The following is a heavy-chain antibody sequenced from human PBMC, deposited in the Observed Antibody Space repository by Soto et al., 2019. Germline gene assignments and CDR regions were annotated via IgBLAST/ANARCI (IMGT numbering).Heavy chain of an antibody. Sequence: EVQLLESGGGLVQPGGSLRLSCAASGLTFNSYAMSWVRQVPGKGLECVSAISGSGDSTYYVDSVKGRFTISRDNSKNTVYLQMHSLRVGDKAVYYCARGGFLLWVDPWGQGTLVTVSS. CDR2: ISGSGDST. CDR3: ARGGFLLWVDP. V-gene: IGHV3-23*01. J-gene: IGHJ5*02. D-gene: IGHD3-10*01. CDR1: GLTFNSYA.